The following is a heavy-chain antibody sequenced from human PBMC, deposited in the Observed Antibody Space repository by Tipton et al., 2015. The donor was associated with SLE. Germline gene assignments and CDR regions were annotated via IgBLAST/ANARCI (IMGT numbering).Heavy chain of an antibody. V-gene: IGHV1-69*06. CDR2: IIPMSDTI. CDR3: ARGSLPAYEGDFDY. CDR1: GYTFSSYS. J-gene: IGHJ4*02. D-gene: IGHD3-16*01. Sequence: QLVQSGPEVKKPGSSVKVSCKTSGYTFSSYSITWVRQAPGQGLEWMGGIIPMSDTISYAQKFQGRVTIIADKSTTTAYMELSSLRSEDTAVYYCARGSLPAYEGDFDYWGQGTLVTVSS.